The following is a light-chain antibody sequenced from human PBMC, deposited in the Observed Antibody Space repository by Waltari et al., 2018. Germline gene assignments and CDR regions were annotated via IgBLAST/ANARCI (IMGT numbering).Light chain of an antibody. Sequence: EIVLTQSPGTPSLSPGQSAHLSCRTSQSVSSSYLAWYQQKPGQAPRLLIHGASSRATGIPDRFSGSGSGTDFTLTISRLEPEDFVVYYCQQYGSSPLTFGQGTRLEIK. CDR2: GAS. CDR1: QSVSSSY. J-gene: IGKJ5*01. CDR3: QQYGSSPLT. V-gene: IGKV3-20*01.